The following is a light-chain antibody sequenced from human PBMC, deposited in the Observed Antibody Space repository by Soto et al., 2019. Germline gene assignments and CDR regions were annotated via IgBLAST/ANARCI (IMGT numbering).Light chain of an antibody. Sequence: EIVMTQPPATLSVSPGERVTLSCRASQSVSSNLAWYQQKPGQAPRLLIYGASTRATGIPARFSGSGSGTAFTLTISSLQPEDFAVYYCQQDYNLPWTFGQGTKVDIK. J-gene: IGKJ1*01. V-gene: IGKV3-15*01. CDR2: GAS. CDR1: QSVSSN. CDR3: QQDYNLPWT.